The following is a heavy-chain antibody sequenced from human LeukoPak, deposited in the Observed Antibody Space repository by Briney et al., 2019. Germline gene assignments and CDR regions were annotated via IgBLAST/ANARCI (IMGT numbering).Heavy chain of an antibody. CDR2: ISSSSSYI. CDR1: GFTFSSYS. J-gene: IGHJ4*02. CDR3: ARLEDYVWGSYPI. Sequence: GGSLRLSCAASGFTFSSYSMNWVRQAPGKGLEWVSSISSSSSYIYYADSVKGRFTISRDNAKNSLYLQMNSLRAEDTAVYYCARLEDYVWGSYPIWGQGTLVTASS. V-gene: IGHV3-21*01. D-gene: IGHD3-16*02.